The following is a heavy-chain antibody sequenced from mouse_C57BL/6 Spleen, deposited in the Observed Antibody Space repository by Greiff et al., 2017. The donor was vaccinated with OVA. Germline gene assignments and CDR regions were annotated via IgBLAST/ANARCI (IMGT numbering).Heavy chain of an antibody. CDR3: ARELGRIDY. J-gene: IGHJ2*01. D-gene: IGHD4-1*01. V-gene: IGHV1-82*01. Sequence: SGPELVKPGASVKISCKASGYAFSSSWMNWVKQRPGKGLEWIGRIYPGDGDTNYNGKFKGKATLTADKSSSTAYMQLSSLTSEDSAVYFCARELGRIDYWGQGTTLTVSS. CDR1: GYAFSSSW. CDR2: IYPGDGDT.